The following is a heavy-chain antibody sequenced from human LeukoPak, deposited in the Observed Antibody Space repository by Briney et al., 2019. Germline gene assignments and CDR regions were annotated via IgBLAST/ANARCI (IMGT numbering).Heavy chain of an antibody. Sequence: GGSLRLSCAASGFTFSNAWMSWVRQAPGKGLEWVGRIKSKSDGGTTDYAAPVKGRFTISRDDSKNTLYLQMNSLRAEDTAIYYCVRGTASFLGYFDSWGQGTLVTVSS. J-gene: IGHJ4*02. CDR3: VRGTASFLGYFDS. D-gene: IGHD5-18*01. CDR1: GFTFSNAW. CDR2: IKSKSDGGTT. V-gene: IGHV3-15*01.